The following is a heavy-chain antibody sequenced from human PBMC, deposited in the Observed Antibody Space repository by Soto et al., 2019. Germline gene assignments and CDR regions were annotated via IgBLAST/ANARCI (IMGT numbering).Heavy chain of an antibody. CDR3: ARDLSWAFDH. CDR1: GFSFRDHS. D-gene: IGHD6-13*01. Sequence: GGSLRLSCAASGFSFRDHSMNWVRQAPGKGLEWISYIRGTTTISYADSVKGRFTISRDNAENSLYLQMNSLRDEDTAVYYCARDLSWAFDHWGQGALVTVSS. CDR2: IRGTTTI. J-gene: IGHJ4*02. V-gene: IGHV3-48*02.